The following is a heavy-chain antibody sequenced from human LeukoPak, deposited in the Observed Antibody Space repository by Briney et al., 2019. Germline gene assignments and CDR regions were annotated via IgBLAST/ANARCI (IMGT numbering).Heavy chain of an antibody. CDR2: ISSSSTYI. CDR1: GFTFSTYT. CDR3: ARDNRKFDY. Sequence: GGSLRLSCAASGFTFSTYTMNWVRQAPGKGLKWVSSISSSSTYIYYADSVKGRFTISRDNAKNSLYLQMNSLRAEDTAVYYCARDNRKFDYWGQGTLVTVSS. D-gene: IGHD1-14*01. V-gene: IGHV3-21*01. J-gene: IGHJ4*02.